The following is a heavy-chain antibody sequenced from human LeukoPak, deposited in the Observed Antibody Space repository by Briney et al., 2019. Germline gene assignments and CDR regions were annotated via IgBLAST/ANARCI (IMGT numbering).Heavy chain of an antibody. Sequence: ASVKVSCKASGYTFTSYDINWVRQATGQGLEWMGWMNPNSGNTGYAQKFQGRVTMTRNTSISTAYMELSSLRSEDTAVYYCARGAGITMVRGVKNYYYYMDVWGKGTTVTISS. V-gene: IGHV1-8*01. J-gene: IGHJ6*03. CDR1: GYTFTSYD. CDR2: MNPNSGNT. CDR3: ARGAGITMVRGVKNYYYYMDV. D-gene: IGHD3-10*01.